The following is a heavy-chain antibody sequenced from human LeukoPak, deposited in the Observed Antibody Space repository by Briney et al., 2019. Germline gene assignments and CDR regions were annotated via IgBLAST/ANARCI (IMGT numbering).Heavy chain of an antibody. CDR2: IWYDGSNK. CDR1: GFTFSSYG. Sequence: PGGSLRLSCAASGFTFSSYGMHWVRQAPGKGLEWVAVIWYDGSNKYYADSVKGRFTISRDNSKNTLYLQMNSLRAEDMAVYYCAKNGVWSGYYPYYYYYYMDVWGKGTTVTVSS. V-gene: IGHV3-33*06. CDR3: AKNGVWSGYYPYYYYYYMDV. J-gene: IGHJ6*03. D-gene: IGHD3-3*01.